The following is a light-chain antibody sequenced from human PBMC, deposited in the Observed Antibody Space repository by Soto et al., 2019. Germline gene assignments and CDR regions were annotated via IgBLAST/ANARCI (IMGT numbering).Light chain of an antibody. CDR3: AAWDDSRNGVV. J-gene: IGLJ2*01. CDR2: SNN. Sequence: QSVLTQPPSASGTPGQRVTISCSGSSSNIGSNTVTWYQQLPGTAPKLLIYSNNQRPSGVPDRFSGSKSGTSASLAISGLQSEDEADDYCAAWDDSRNGVVFGGGTKVTVL. CDR1: SSNIGSNT. V-gene: IGLV1-44*01.